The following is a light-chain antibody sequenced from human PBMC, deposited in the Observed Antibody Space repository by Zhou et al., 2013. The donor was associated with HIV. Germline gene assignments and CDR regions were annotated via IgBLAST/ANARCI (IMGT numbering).Light chain of an antibody. CDR1: QSVSSSY. CDR3: QQYGSSPPNT. V-gene: IGKV3-20*01. J-gene: IGKJ2*01. Sequence: EIVLTRSPGTLSLSPGERATLSCRASQSVSSSYLAWYQQKPGQAPRLLIYGASRRAIGIPDRFSGSGSGTDFTLTISRLEPEDFAVYYCQQYGSSPPNTFGQGTKLEIK. CDR2: GAS.